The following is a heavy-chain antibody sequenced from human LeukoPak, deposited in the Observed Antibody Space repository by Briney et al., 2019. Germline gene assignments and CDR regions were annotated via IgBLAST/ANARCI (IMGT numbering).Heavy chain of an antibody. J-gene: IGHJ4*02. D-gene: IGHD3-22*01. Sequence: GGSLRLSCAASGFTFSSYGMHWVRQAPGKGLEWVAVISDEGSNKYYTDSVKGRFTISRDNSKNTLYLQINSLRTEDTAVYYCAKAGSSSGYYSRFDYWGQGTLVTVSS. CDR1: GFTFSSYG. CDR2: ISDEGSNK. V-gene: IGHV3-30*18. CDR3: AKAGSSSGYYSRFDY.